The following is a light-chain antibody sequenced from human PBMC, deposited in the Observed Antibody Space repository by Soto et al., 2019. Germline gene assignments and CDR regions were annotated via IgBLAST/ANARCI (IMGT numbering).Light chain of an antibody. V-gene: IGLV4-69*01. J-gene: IGLJ1*01. CDR3: QTLGTGIHYV. CDR2: LNSDGSH. Sequence: QSVLTQSPSASASLGASVKLTCTLSSGHSSYAIAWHQQQPEKGPRYLMKLNSDGSHSKGDGIPDRFSGSSSGAERYLTISSLQSEDEADYYCQTLGTGIHYVFGTGTQLNVL. CDR1: SGHSSYA.